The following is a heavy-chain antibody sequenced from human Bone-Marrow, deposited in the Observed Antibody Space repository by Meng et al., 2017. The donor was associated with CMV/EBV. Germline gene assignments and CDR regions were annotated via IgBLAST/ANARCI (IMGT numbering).Heavy chain of an antibody. J-gene: IGHJ4*02. CDR2: INSDGSST. CDR1: GFTFSSYW. Sequence: GESLKISCAASGFTFSSYWMHWVRQAPGKGLVWVSRINSDGSSTSYADSVKGRFTISRDNAKNTLYLQMNSLRAEDTAVYYCARAFGAPDYWGQGTLVTVSS. D-gene: IGHD1-26*01. V-gene: IGHV3-74*01. CDR3: ARAFGAPDY.